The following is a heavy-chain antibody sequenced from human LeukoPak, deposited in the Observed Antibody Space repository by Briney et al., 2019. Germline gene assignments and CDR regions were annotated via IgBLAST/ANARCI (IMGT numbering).Heavy chain of an antibody. CDR3: TRGEAPGEDFDL. D-gene: IGHD6-6*01. Sequence: PSETLSLTCTVSGGSVSSGSYYWSWIRQPPGKGLEWIGYIYYSGSTNYNPSLKSRVTISVDTSKNQFSLKLSSVTAADTAVYYCTRGEAPGEDFDLWGRGTLVSVSS. J-gene: IGHJ2*01. V-gene: IGHV4-61*01. CDR1: GGSVSSGSYY. CDR2: IYYSGST.